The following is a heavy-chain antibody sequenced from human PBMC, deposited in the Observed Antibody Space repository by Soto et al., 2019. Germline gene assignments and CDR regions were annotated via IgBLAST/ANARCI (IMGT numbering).Heavy chain of an antibody. CDR3: ATNRGYDFYYFDS. Sequence: SETLSLTCVVSGDSMTRGSYYWAWIRQPPGKGLEWIGSFYYTGSTNYNPSLKSRVTVSADTSNNHFSLRLTSVTAADTAVYYCATNRGYDFYYFDSWGQGALVTVSS. CDR1: GDSMTRGSYY. J-gene: IGHJ4*02. D-gene: IGHD5-12*01. V-gene: IGHV4-39*02. CDR2: FYYTGST.